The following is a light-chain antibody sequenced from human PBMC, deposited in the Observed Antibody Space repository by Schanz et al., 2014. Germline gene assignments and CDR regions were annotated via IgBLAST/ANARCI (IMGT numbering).Light chain of an antibody. CDR1: ATDIGGTYL. J-gene: IGLJ3*02. CDR2: GDN. V-gene: IGLV2-14*02. CDR3: SSYTSSSTRWV. Sequence: QSALTQPASVSASPGQSITISCTGTATDIGGTYLVSWYQQNPGEAPKLLILGDNHRPSGVSNRFSGSKSANTASLTISGLQAEDEADYYCSSYTSSSTRWVFGGGTKLTVL.